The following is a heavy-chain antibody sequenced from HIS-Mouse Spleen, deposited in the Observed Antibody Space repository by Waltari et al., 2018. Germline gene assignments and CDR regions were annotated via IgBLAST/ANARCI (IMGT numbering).Heavy chain of an antibody. D-gene: IGHD4-17*01. CDR1: GGSISSYY. CDR2: IYYSGST. Sequence: QVQLQESGPGLVKPSETLSLTGTVAGGSISSYYCSWIRQPPGKGLEWIGYIYYSGSTNYNPSLKSRVTISVDTSKNQFSLKLSSVTAADTAVYYCARAASYGDYFDYWGQGTLVTVSS. V-gene: IGHV4-59*01. J-gene: IGHJ4*02. CDR3: ARAASYGDYFDY.